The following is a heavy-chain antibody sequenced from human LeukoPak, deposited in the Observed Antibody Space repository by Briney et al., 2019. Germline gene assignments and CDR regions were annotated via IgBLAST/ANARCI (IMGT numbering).Heavy chain of an antibody. CDR2: ISHHGSNK. Sequence: GGSLRLSCAASGFTFSRYDLSWVRQAPGKGLEWVAVISHHGSNKFYADSVKGRFTISRDNSNNMVYLQMNGLRAEDTAVYYCAKDLTTGTLSSDCWGQGTLVTVSS. J-gene: IGHJ4*02. V-gene: IGHV3-30*18. D-gene: IGHD1-1*01. CDR3: AKDLTTGTLSSDC. CDR1: GFTFSRYD.